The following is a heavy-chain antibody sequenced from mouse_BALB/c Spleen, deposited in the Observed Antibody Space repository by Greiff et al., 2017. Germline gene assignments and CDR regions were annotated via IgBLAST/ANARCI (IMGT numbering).Heavy chain of an antibody. CDR2: ISSGGSYT. V-gene: IGHV5-6*01. J-gene: IGHJ3*01. CDR3: ARQGYGNSFAY. Sequence: EVKLVESGGDLVKPGGSLKLSCAASGFTFSSYGMSWVRQTPDKRLEWVATISSGGSYTYNPDSVKGRFTISRDNAKNTLYLQMSSLKSEDTAMYYCARQGYGNSFAYWGQGTLVTVSA. D-gene: IGHD2-1*01. CDR1: GFTFSSYG.